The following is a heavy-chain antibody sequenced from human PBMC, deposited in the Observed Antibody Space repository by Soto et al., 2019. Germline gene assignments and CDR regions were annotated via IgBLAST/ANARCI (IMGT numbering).Heavy chain of an antibody. D-gene: IGHD5-12*01. CDR3: ARLAMATRRGYYGMDV. CDR1: GYSFTSYW. Sequence: EVQLVQSGAEVKKPGESLRISCKGSGYSFTSYWISWVRQMPGKGLEWMGRIDPSDSYTNYSPSFQGHVTISADKSISTAYLQWSSLTASDLAMYYCARLAMATRRGYYGMDVWGQGTMVTVSS. J-gene: IGHJ6*02. CDR2: IDPSDSYT. V-gene: IGHV5-10-1*01.